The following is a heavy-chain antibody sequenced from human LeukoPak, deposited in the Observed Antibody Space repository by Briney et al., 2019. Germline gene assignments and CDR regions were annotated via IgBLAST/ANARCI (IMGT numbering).Heavy chain of an antibody. J-gene: IGHJ4*02. CDR1: GGSFSRYY. V-gene: IGHV4-34*01. D-gene: IGHD1-14*01. CDR3: ACPSGNHLYSFDY. CDR2: INHSGST. Sequence: SETLSLTCAVYGGSFSRYYWNWIRQPPGKGLEWIGEINHSGSTNYNPSLKSRVTISVDTSKNQFSLKLSSVTAADTAVYYCACPSGNHLYSFDYWGQGTLVTVSS.